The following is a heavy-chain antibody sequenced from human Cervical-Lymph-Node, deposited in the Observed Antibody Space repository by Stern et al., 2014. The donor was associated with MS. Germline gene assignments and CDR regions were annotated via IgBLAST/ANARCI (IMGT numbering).Heavy chain of an antibody. V-gene: IGHV3-66*01. CDR2: IHTVGTT. D-gene: IGHD6-6*01. Sequence: MQLVESGGGLVQPGGSLRLSCEASGFPFGARYMNWVRQAPGKGLEWVSRIHTVGTTHYADSVKGRFTISRANAKNALYLQMDRLTVEDTAVYYCAREIAGRRFEDWGRGTLVAVSP. J-gene: IGHJ4*02. CDR3: AREIAGRRFED. CDR1: GFPFGARY.